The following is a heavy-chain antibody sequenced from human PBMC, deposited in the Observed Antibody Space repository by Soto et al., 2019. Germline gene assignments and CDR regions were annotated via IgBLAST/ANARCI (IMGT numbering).Heavy chain of an antibody. CDR3: AKDTDGYNNY. V-gene: IGHV3-30*18. Sequence: QVQLVESGGGVVQPGRSLRLSCAASGFSFSNFGMHWVRQARGKGLEWVAVISYDGSSKYYADSVKGRFIISRDNSKNMLYVQMNSLRPEDTAVYYCAKDTDGYNNYWGQGTLVTVSS. CDR2: ISYDGSSK. CDR1: GFSFSNFG. J-gene: IGHJ4*02. D-gene: IGHD5-12*01.